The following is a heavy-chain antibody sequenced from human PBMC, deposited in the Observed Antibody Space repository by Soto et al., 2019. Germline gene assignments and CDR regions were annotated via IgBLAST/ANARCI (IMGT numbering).Heavy chain of an antibody. J-gene: IGHJ4*02. CDR3: ARGMYGDY. CDR2: ISAHNGNT. CDR1: GYAFTTYG. D-gene: IGHD2-8*01. Sequence: QVHLVQSGAEVKKPGASVKVSCQASGYAFTTYGITWVRQAPGQGLEWMGWISAHNGNTNYAQKFQGRVPVTRVTSTSTSYMERRSLRSGDTAVYYCARGMYGDYWGQGALVTVSS. V-gene: IGHV1-18*01.